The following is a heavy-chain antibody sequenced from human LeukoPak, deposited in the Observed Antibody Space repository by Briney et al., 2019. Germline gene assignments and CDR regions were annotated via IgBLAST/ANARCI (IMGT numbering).Heavy chain of an antibody. J-gene: IGHJ3*02. CDR2: IYGGSNT. V-gene: IGHV3-53*01. Sequence: GGSLRLSCAASGFTVSSIYMSWVRQAPGKGLEWISVIYGGSNTYYYADSVKGRFTISRDNAKNTLYLQMNSLRAEDTAVYYCARDRGSSSWYRVGDAFDIWGQGTMVTVSS. CDR3: ARDRGSSSWYRVGDAFDI. D-gene: IGHD6-13*01. CDR1: GFTVSSIY.